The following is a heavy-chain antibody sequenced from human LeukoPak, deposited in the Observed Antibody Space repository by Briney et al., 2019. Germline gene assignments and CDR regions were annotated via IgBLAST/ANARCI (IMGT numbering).Heavy chain of an antibody. CDR1: GGSLTGYY. CDR2: INRSGST. Sequence: PSETLSLTCVIHGGSLTGYYWSWIRQPPGKGLEWIGEINRSGSTRYNPSLKSRVTISVDMSENQFSLNLTSVTAADTAVYYCARALLWFGEIYWGQGTLVTVSS. J-gene: IGHJ4*02. V-gene: IGHV4-34*01. CDR3: ARALLWFGEIY. D-gene: IGHD3-10*01.